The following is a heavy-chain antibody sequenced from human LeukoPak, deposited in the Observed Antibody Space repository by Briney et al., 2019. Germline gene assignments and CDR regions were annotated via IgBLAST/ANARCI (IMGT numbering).Heavy chain of an antibody. J-gene: IGHJ5*02. Sequence: PSQTLSLTCTVSGASISRDSYHWSWIRQPTGKALEWIGRIFTSGTTNYNPSLKSRVTISVDTAKNQFSLKLSSVTAADTAVYYCARDQGYNYGRTSYFDPWGQGTLVTVSS. V-gene: IGHV4-61*02. CDR3: ARDQGYNYGRTSYFDP. CDR2: IFTSGTT. CDR1: GASISRDSYH. D-gene: IGHD5-18*01.